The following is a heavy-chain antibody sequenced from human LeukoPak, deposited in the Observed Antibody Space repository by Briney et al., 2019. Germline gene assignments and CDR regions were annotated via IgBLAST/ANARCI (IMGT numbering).Heavy chain of an antibody. V-gene: IGHV3-21*01. J-gene: IGHJ4*02. CDR2: ISSSSSYI. CDR1: GFTFSSYS. Sequence: GGSLRLSCAASGFTFSSYSMNWVRQAPGKGLEWVSSISSSSSYIYYADSVKGRFTISRDNAKNSLYLQMNSPRAEDTAVYYCARELMNSGGFDYWGQGTLVTVSS. D-gene: IGHD2-15*01. CDR3: ARELMNSGGFDY.